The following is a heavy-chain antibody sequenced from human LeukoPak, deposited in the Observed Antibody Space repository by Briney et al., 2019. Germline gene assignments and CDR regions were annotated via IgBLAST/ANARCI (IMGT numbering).Heavy chain of an antibody. D-gene: IGHD2-2*01. CDR2: FDPEDGET. Sequence: GASVKVSCKVSGYTLTELSMHWVRQAPAKGLEWMGGFDPEDGETIYAQKFQGRVTMTEDTSTDTAYMELSSLRSEDTAVYYCATVNSPLVPAATGGNWFDPWGQGTLVTVSS. J-gene: IGHJ5*02. CDR3: ATVNSPLVPAATGGNWFDP. V-gene: IGHV1-24*01. CDR1: GYTLTELS.